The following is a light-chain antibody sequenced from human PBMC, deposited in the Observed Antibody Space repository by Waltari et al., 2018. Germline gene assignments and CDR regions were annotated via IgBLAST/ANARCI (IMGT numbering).Light chain of an antibody. CDR2: DVN. CDR3: CSYAGSYTLI. Sequence: QSALTQPRSVSGSPGQSVTISCTGTRGDVGGYIFVYWYQHHPGKAPKVLIYDVNERPSGVPDRFSGSKSGNTASLTISGLQPEDEADYYCCSYAGSYTLIFGGGTKLTVL. V-gene: IGLV2-11*01. CDR1: RGDVGGYIF. J-gene: IGLJ2*01.